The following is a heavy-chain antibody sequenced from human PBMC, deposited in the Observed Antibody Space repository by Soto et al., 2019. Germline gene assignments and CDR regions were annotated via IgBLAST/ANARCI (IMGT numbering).Heavy chain of an antibody. V-gene: IGHV4-31*03. CDR2: IYYSGST. J-gene: IGHJ3*02. CDR1: VGSISIGGYY. CDR3: ARGQYYYDSSGYSPGAFDI. D-gene: IGHD3-22*01. Sequence: PSETLSITCTFSVGSISIGGYYWSWIRQHPGKGPEWIGYIYYSGSTYYNPSLKSRVTISVDTSKNQFSLKLSSVTAADTAVYYCARGQYYYDSSGYSPGAFDIWGQGTMVTVSS.